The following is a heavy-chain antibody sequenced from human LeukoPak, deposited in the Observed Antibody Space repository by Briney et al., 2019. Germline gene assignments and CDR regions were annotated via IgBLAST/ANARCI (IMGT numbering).Heavy chain of an antibody. CDR3: ARGGYDFVHYYGMDV. J-gene: IGHJ6*02. Sequence: ASVKVSCKASGYTFTGYYMHWVRQAPGQGLEWMGRINPNSGGTNYAQKFQGRVTMTRDTSISTAYMELSRLRSDDTAVYYCARGGYDFVHYYGMDVWGQGTTVTVSS. CDR1: GYTFTGYY. CDR2: INPNSGGT. V-gene: IGHV1-2*06. D-gene: IGHD3-3*01.